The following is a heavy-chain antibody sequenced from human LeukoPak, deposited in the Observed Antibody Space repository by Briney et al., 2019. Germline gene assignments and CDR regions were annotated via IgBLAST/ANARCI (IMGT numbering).Heavy chain of an antibody. CDR3: ATMTRGDNWNYPDY. V-gene: IGHV1-69-2*01. CDR2: VDPEDGET. D-gene: IGHD1-7*01. Sequence: GASVKVSCKASGYTFTDYYMHWVQQAPGKGLEWMGRVDPEDGETIYAEKFQGRVTITADTSTDAAYMELSSLRSEDTAVYYCATMTRGDNWNYPDYWGQGTLVTVSS. CDR1: GYTFTDYY. J-gene: IGHJ4*02.